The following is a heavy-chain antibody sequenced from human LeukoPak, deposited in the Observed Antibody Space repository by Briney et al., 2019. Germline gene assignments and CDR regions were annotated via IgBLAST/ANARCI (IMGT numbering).Heavy chain of an antibody. Sequence: PSETLSLTCSVSGASVSDGSYYWSWIRQPPGKGLEWMGFLYYSGRTNYSPSLSGRVSTSIDTSKNHFSLNLTSVTAADTAVYYCARGLSTGREDYFDFWGQGTLVSVSS. J-gene: IGHJ4*02. CDR1: GASVSDGSYY. CDR2: LYYSGRT. D-gene: IGHD1-1*01. V-gene: IGHV4-61*03. CDR3: ARGLSTGREDYFDF.